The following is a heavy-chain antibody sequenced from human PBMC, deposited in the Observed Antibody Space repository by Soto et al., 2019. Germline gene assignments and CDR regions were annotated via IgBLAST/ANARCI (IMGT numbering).Heavy chain of an antibody. J-gene: IGHJ4*02. D-gene: IGHD4-17*01. Sequence: SETLSLTCAVYGGSFSGFYWTWIRQPPGKGLEWIGDINHSGTTYYNPSLKSRVTISVDTSKNQFSLKLSSVTAADTAVYYCARGHREGTVTTDFLYYFDYWGQGTLVTVSS. CDR2: INHSGTT. V-gene: IGHV4-34*09. CDR3: ARGHREGTVTTDFLYYFDY. CDR1: GGSFSGFY.